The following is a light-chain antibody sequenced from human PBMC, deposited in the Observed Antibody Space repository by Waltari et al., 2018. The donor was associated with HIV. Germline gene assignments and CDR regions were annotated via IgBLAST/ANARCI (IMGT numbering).Light chain of an antibody. Sequence: EIQLTQSPSSLSASRGDKVTISCWASQTIETYLNWYHQKPGKAPKLLIHGASSLQSGVPSRFSGSVSGTQFTLTISSLQPEDCGIYYCQQSYSTPLTFGGGTKL. V-gene: IGKV1-39*01. CDR1: QTIETY. CDR2: GAS. CDR3: QQSYSTPLT. J-gene: IGKJ4*01.